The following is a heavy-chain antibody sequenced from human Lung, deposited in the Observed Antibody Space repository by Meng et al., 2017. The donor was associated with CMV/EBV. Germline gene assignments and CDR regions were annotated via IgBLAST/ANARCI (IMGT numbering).Heavy chain of an antibody. D-gene: IGHD1-26*01. Sequence: ASGFSISDNGMHWVRQAPGKGLEWLAVTFYDGFNKYYAESVRGRFTISRDNSENTIHLQMNNLRVEDTAVYYCSKGAGSVGSIYFDSWGQGALVTVSS. CDR1: GFSISDNG. CDR2: TFYDGFNK. J-gene: IGHJ4*02. V-gene: IGHV3-33*03. CDR3: SKGAGSVGSIYFDS.